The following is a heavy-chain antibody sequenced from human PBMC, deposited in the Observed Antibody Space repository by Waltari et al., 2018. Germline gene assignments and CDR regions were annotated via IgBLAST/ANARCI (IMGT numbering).Heavy chain of an antibody. CDR2: IGGTHSNI. J-gene: IGHJ5*02. V-gene: IGHV3-21*03. Sequence: EVRLAESGGGLVKPGGSLRLSCIASGFDFSDYDMNWVRQAPGTGLEWVSSIGGTHSNIFYADSVKGRFTVSRDNAKNSLYLQMDNLRAEDSGLYFCTRDLYGSGGDWFDPWGQGTLVTVSS. CDR1: GFDFSDYD. D-gene: IGHD3-10*01. CDR3: TRDLYGSGGDWFDP.